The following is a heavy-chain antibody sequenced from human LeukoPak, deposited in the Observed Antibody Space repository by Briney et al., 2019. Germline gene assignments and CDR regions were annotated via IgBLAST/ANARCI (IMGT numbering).Heavy chain of an antibody. CDR3: ARDCGYYGSGSYCVRAFDM. J-gene: IGHJ3*02. V-gene: IGHV1-2*02. D-gene: IGHD3-10*01. Sequence: ASVKVSCKASGYTFTGYYMHWVRQAPGQGLEWMGWINPNSGGTNYAQKFQGRVTMTRDTSISTAYMELTRVRSDDTAVYYCARDCGYYGSGSYCVRAFDMWGQGTMVTVSS. CDR1: GYTFTGYY. CDR2: INPNSGGT.